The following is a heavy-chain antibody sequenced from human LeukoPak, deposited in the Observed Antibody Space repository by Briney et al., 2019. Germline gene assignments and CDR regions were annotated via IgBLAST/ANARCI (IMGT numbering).Heavy chain of an antibody. CDR1: GFTFSSYA. V-gene: IGHV3-64*01. CDR3: ARDYYGSSGYYRWFDP. Sequence: QPGGSLRLSCAASGFTFSSYAMHWVRQAPGKGLEYVSAISSNGGSTYYANSVKGRFTISRDNSKNTLYLQMGSLRAEDMAVYYCARDYYGSSGYYRWFDPWGQGTLVTVSS. D-gene: IGHD3-22*01. J-gene: IGHJ5*02. CDR2: ISSNGGST.